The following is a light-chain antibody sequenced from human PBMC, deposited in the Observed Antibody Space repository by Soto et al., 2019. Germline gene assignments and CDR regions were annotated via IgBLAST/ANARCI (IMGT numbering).Light chain of an antibody. Sequence: IVMTQSPGTLSVSPGEGATPSCRASQTIYNNVAWYQKRPGQAPXXLIYHTSSRATGIPARFSGSGSGTEFTLTISSLKSEDFAVYYCQHYQNLWAFGQGTKVDI. CDR1: QTIYNN. J-gene: IGKJ1*01. V-gene: IGKV3-15*01. CDR3: QHYQNLWA. CDR2: HTS.